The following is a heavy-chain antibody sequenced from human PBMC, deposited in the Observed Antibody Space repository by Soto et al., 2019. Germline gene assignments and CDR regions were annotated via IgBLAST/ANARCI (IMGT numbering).Heavy chain of an antibody. V-gene: IGHV1-18*01. CDR3: ARAKSCSAGSCYDLDY. J-gene: IGHJ4*02. CDR2: ISAYNGNT. Sequence: QVQLVQSGAEVKKPGAAVKVSCKASGYTFTNYGISWVRQAPGQGLEWMGWISAYNGNTNYAQTFQGRVTMTTDTSTSTAYMELRSLRSDDTAVYYCARAKSCSAGSCYDLDYWGQGTLVTVSS. D-gene: IGHD2-15*01. CDR1: GYTFTNYG.